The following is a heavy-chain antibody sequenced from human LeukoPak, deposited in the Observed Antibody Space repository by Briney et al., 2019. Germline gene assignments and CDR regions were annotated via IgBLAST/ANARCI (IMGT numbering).Heavy chain of an antibody. CDR1: GFTFSSYA. V-gene: IGHV3-43*01. Sequence: PGGSLRLSCAASGFTFSSYAMSWVRQPPGKGPEWVSLIGWDGTNIDYADSVKGRFTISRDNSKNFVYLQMHSLRTEDTALYYCTKDMEWGMDVWGQGTTVIVSS. CDR2: IGWDGTNI. CDR3: TKDMEWGMDV. D-gene: IGHD3-3*01. J-gene: IGHJ6*02.